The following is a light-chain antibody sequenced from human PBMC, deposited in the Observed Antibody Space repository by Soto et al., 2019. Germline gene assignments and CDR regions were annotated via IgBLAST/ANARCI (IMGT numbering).Light chain of an antibody. CDR3: QQYVSSPPT. V-gene: IGKV3-20*01. CDR1: QSISSSY. Sequence: EIVLTQSPGTLSLSPGERATLSCRASQSISSSYLAWYQQKPGQAPRLLIYDASSSATGIPDRFSGSGSGTDFTLTISRLEPEDFAVYYCQQYVSSPPTFGQGTEVEIK. J-gene: IGKJ1*01. CDR2: DAS.